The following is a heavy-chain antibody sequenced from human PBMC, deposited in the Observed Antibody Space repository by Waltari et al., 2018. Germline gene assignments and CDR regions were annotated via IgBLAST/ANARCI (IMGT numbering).Heavy chain of an antibody. D-gene: IGHD2-21*01. CDR2: ISSDGGSS. V-gene: IGHV3-43D*03. CDR1: GLTFVYYV. CDR3: AKDILAYCGGDCYPDH. Sequence: EVQLVESGGVVVQPGGSLRLSCAASGLTFVYYVMHGVRQAPGKGLEWVSLISSDGGSSYYGDSVKGRFTVSRDNSKNSLYLQMNSLRAEDTALYYCAKDILAYCGGDCYPDHWGQGTLVTVSS. J-gene: IGHJ4*02.